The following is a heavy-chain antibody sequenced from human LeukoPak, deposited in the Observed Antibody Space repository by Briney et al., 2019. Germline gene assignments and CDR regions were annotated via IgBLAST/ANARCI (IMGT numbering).Heavy chain of an antibody. J-gene: IGHJ6*03. CDR3: ARGTWYASGGWYGLYYMDV. Sequence: SETLSLTCTVSGGSISSYYWSWIRQPPGKGLEWIGYIYYSGSTNYNPSLKSRVTISVDTSKNQFSLKLSSVTAADTAVYYCARGTWYASGGWYGLYYMDVWGKGTTVTISS. CDR2: IYYSGST. CDR1: GGSISSYY. V-gene: IGHV4-59*01. D-gene: IGHD6-19*01.